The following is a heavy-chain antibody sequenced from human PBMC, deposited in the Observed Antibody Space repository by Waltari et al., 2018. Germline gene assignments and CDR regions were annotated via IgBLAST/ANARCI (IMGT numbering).Heavy chain of an antibody. J-gene: IGHJ4*02. CDR2: IYYGGSA. D-gene: IGHD1-26*01. Sequence: QVQLQESGPGLVKPSETLSLVCSVSGGSITSLSAYRAWIRRPPGKGLEWIGSIYYGGSAFYNPSLNSRVTLSFDTSKNQFSLHLRSATAADTAVYYCTDGRGRFEYWGQGTLVTVS. CDR1: GGSITSLSAY. V-gene: IGHV4-39*01. CDR3: TDGRGRFEY.